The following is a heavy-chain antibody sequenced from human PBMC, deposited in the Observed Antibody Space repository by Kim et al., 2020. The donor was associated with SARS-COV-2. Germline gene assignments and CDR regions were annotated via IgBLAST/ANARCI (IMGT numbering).Heavy chain of an antibody. D-gene: IGHD2-2*01. V-gene: IGHV1-3*04. Sequence: ASVKVSCKASGYTFTSYAMHWVRQAPEQRLEWMGWIHTGNGNTKYSQKFQGRVTITRYTSASTAFMELSSLRSEDTAVYYCARDHRSCSSTTCYGEAIDYWGQGTLVTVSS. CDR1: GYTFTSYA. CDR3: ARDHRSCSSTTCYGEAIDY. CDR2: IHTGNGNT. J-gene: IGHJ4*02.